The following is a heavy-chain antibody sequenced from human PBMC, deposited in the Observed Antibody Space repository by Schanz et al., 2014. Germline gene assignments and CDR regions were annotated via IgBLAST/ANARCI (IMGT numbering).Heavy chain of an antibody. D-gene: IGHD5-18*01. J-gene: IGHJ4*02. CDR3: ARGKDAAMEDRPLDD. V-gene: IGHV3-66*01. CDR1: GFTVSKNY. Sequence: EVQLVESGGGLVQPGGSLRLSCAASGFTVSKNYMSWVRQAPGKGLEWVSIIYTDGSTYYADSVRDRFTISRDNSKNMLYHQINNRRAEDAAVYYCARGKDAAMEDRPLDDWGQGTLVAVAS. CDR2: IYTDGST.